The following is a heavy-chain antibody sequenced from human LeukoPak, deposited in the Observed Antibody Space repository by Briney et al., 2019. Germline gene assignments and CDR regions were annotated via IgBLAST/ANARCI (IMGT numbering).Heavy chain of an antibody. CDR2: INSDGSST. CDR1: GFTFSSNW. J-gene: IGHJ6*02. D-gene: IGHD7-27*01. Sequence: GGSLRLSCAASGFTFSSNWMHWVRQAPGKGLVWVSRINSDGSSTSYADSVKGRFTISRDNSKNTLYLQMNSLRAEDTAVYYCAKDFLRGDYYYYGMDVWGQGTTVTVSS. V-gene: IGHV3-74*01. CDR3: AKDFLRGDYYYYGMDV.